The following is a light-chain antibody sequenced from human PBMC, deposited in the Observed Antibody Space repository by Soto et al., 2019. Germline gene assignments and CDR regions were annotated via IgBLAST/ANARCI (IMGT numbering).Light chain of an antibody. CDR1: QSVSSN. J-gene: IGKJ4*01. Sequence: EIVMTQSPATLSVSPGERATLSCRASQSVSSNLAWYQQKPGQGPRLLIHGPSRRATGIPDRFSGGGSGTDFTLTISRLEPEDFAVYYCQQFSSYPLTFGGGTKVDI. V-gene: IGKV3-20*01. CDR2: GPS. CDR3: QQFSSYPLT.